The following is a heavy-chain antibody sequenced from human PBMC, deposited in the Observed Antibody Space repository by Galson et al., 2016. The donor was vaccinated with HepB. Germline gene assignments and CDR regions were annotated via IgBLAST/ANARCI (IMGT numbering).Heavy chain of an antibody. CDR2: TSHSGNT. D-gene: IGHD3-16*01. J-gene: IGHJ4*02. V-gene: IGHV4-4*02. Sequence: ETLSLTCAVSSDSINSKNWWSWVRQPPGKGLEWIGETSHSGNTNYSPSLKSRVTISLDKSKNQFSPNLKYMTAADTAVYYCASNRGGGSYFDSWGQGILVTVSS. CDR3: ASNRGGGSYFDS. CDR1: SDSINSKNW.